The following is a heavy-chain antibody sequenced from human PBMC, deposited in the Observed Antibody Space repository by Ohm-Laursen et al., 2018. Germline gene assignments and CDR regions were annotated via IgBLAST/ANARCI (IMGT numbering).Heavy chain of an antibody. CDR3: ARLRARPI. J-gene: IGHJ4*02. V-gene: IGHV3-21*01. Sequence: SLRLSCAASGFTFSNFWMNWVRQAPGKGLEWVSSISSSSSYIYYADSVKGRFTISRDNAKNSLYLQMNSLRAEDTAVYYCARLRARPIWGQGTLVTVSS. CDR1: GFTFSNFW. D-gene: IGHD4-17*01. CDR2: ISSSSSYI.